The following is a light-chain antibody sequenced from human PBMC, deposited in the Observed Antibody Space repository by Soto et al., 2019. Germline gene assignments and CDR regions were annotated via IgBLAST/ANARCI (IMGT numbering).Light chain of an antibody. Sequence: QSALTQHASVSGSPGQSITISCTGTSSDVGGYNYVSWYQQHPGKAPKLMISEVSNRPSGVSNRFSGSKSGNTASLTISGLQAEDEADYYCASYTSRSTPVFGGGTKLTVL. CDR3: ASYTSRSTPV. CDR2: EVS. CDR1: SSDVGGYNY. V-gene: IGLV2-14*01. J-gene: IGLJ2*01.